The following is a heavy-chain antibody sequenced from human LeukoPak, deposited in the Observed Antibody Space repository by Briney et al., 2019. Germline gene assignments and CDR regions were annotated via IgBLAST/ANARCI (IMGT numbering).Heavy chain of an antibody. CDR1: GGSISSYY. D-gene: IGHD3-22*01. CDR2: IYYSGST. J-gene: IGHJ3*02. V-gene: IGHV4-59*01. Sequence: SETLSLTCTVSGGSISSYYWSWIRQPPGKGLECIGYIYYSGSTNYNPSLKSRVTISVDTSKNQFSLKLSSVTAADTAVYYCARARNYYDSSDYYYEGDAFDIWGQGTMVTVSS. CDR3: ARARNYYDSSDYYYEGDAFDI.